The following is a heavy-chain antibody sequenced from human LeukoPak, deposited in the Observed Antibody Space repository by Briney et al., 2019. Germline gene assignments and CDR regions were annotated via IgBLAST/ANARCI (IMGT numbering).Heavy chain of an antibody. D-gene: IGHD2-2*01. CDR2: IYDSGST. J-gene: IGHJ4*02. CDR1: GGSISNYY. CDR3: ASSAIVVGPAAMLN. V-gene: IGHV4-59*01. Sequence: SETLSLTCTVSGGSISNYYWSWIRQPPGKGLEWIGYIYDSGSTNYNPSLKSRVTISVDTSKNQFSLKLSSVTAADTAVYYCASSAIVVGPAAMLNWGQGTLVTVSS.